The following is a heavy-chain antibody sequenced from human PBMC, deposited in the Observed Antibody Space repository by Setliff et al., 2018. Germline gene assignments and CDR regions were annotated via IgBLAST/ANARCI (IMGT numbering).Heavy chain of an antibody. CDR1: GFTFGDYA. J-gene: IGHJ4*02. CDR2: IRSKAYGGTT. V-gene: IGHV3-49*04. D-gene: IGHD6-6*01. Sequence: GGSLRLSCTASGFTFGDYAMSWVRQAPGKGLEWVGFIRSKAYGGTTEYAASVKGRFTISRDDSKSIAYLQMNSLKTEDTAVYYCTRDRRLAAPYYYYYWGQGTLVTVSS. CDR3: TRDRRLAAPYYYYY.